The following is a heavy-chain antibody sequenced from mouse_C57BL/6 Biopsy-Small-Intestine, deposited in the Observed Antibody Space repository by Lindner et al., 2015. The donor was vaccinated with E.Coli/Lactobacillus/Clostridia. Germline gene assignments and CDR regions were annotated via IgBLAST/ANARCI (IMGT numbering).Heavy chain of an antibody. V-gene: IGHV1-54*01. CDR3: ARTAYYSNPLYYFDY. D-gene: IGHD2-5*01. CDR1: GYAFTNYL. CDR2: INPRSGGT. J-gene: IGHJ2*01. Sequence: VQLQESGAELVRPGTSVKVSCKASGYAFTNYLIEWVKQRPGQGLEWIGVINPRSGGTNYNEKFKGKATLTADKSSSTAYMQLSSLTSEDSAVYFCARTAYYSNPLYYFDYWGQGTTLTVSS.